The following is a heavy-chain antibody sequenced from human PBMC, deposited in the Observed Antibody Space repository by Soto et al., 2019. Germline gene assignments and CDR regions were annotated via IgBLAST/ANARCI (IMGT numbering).Heavy chain of an antibody. CDR1: GYTFTRYY. CDR2: INPSDDAT. CDR3: ARDLTREGDYYDRSGYYLGY. Sequence: SVKVSCKASGYTFTRYYMHWVRQAPGQGLEWMGIINPSDDATSYAEKFQGRLTMTKDTSTSTVYMEMSSLRSEDTAVYYCARDLTREGDYYDRSGYYLGYWGQGTLVTVSS. D-gene: IGHD3-22*01. V-gene: IGHV1-46*01. J-gene: IGHJ4*02.